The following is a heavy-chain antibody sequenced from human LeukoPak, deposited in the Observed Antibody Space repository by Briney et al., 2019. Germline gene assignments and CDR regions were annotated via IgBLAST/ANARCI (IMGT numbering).Heavy chain of an antibody. CDR1: GGSLSSGGYY. J-gene: IGHJ4*02. CDR3: ARELLWFGELSSYFDY. Sequence: SETLSLTCTVSGGSLSSGGYYWSWIRQPPGKGLEWIGYIYYSGSTNYNPSLKSRVTISVDTSKNQFSLKLSSVTAADTAVYYCARELLWFGELSSYFDYWGQGTLVTVSS. CDR2: IYYSGST. V-gene: IGHV4-61*08. D-gene: IGHD3-10*01.